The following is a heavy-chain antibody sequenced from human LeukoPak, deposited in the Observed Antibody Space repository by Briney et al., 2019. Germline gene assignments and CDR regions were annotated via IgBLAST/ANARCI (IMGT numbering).Heavy chain of an antibody. CDR2: ISYDGSNK. CDR1: GFTFSSYA. V-gene: IGHV3-30-3*01. J-gene: IGHJ4*02. CDR3: ASSSMGTTLDY. Sequence: GRSLRLSCAASGFTFSSYAMHWVRQAPGKGLEWVAVISYDGSNKYYADSVKGRFTISRDNSKSTLYLQMNSLRAEDTAVYYCASSSMGTTLDYWGQGTLVTVSS. D-gene: IGHD1-7*01.